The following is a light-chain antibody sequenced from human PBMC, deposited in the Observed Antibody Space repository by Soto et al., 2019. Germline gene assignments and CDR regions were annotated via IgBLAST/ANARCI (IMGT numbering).Light chain of an antibody. Sequence: DIQITQSPSSLSASVGDRVTIACLSSHNINVYLSWYQQKPGQAPKLLIYDASSLQGGVPSRFSGSRSGTDLTLTISSLQPEDSATYYCHQSYSNPRTFGQGTKVDI. CDR3: HQSYSNPRT. CDR1: HNINVY. CDR2: DAS. J-gene: IGKJ1*01. V-gene: IGKV1-39*01.